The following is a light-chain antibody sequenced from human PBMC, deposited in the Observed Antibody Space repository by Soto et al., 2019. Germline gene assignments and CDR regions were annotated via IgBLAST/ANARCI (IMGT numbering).Light chain of an antibody. CDR2: GAS. J-gene: IGKJ1*01. CDR1: ESVRTN. CDR3: QQYNDWPRT. Sequence: ELVMTQSPATLSVSPGERATLSCRASESVRTNLAWYQQKPGQPPRLLLHGASSRATGIPARVSGSGSGTEFSLTISSLQSEDFAVYYCQQYNDWPRTFGQGTKVDIK. V-gene: IGKV3-15*01.